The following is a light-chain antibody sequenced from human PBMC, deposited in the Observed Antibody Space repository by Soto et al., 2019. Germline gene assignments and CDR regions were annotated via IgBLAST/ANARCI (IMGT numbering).Light chain of an antibody. V-gene: IGKV3D-20*02. CDR3: QQRSNWPRT. J-gene: IGKJ1*01. Sequence: EIVLTQSPGTLSLSPGERATLSWRASQSVSSSYLAWYQQKPGQAPRLLIYGASTRAAGIPARFSGSGSGTEFTLTISSLEPEDFAVYYCQQRSNWPRTFGQGTKVDIK. CDR1: QSVSSSY. CDR2: GAS.